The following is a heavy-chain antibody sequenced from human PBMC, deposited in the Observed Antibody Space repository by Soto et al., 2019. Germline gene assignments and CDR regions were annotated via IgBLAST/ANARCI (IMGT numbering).Heavy chain of an antibody. CDR3: ARDLRLNYYDPIAP. Sequence: PGGSLRLSCAASGFTFSSYAMSWVRQAPGKGLEWVSAISGSGGSTYYADSVKGRFTISRDNSKNSLYLQMNSLRAEDTAVYYCARDLRLNYYDPIAPWGQGTLVTVSS. D-gene: IGHD3-22*01. J-gene: IGHJ5*02. V-gene: IGHV3-23*01. CDR1: GFTFSSYA. CDR2: ISGSGGST.